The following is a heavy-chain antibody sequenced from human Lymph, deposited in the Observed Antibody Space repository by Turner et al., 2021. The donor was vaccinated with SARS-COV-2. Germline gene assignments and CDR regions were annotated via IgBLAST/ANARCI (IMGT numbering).Heavy chain of an antibody. J-gene: IGHJ6*02. CDR2: MNPDCGNA. D-gene: IGHD3-22*01. Sequence: LLLRSRTQGPQPGSPARLSDTASAGTFRTGAINWVRQAPGQGLEWMGWMNPDCGNAGYAQKFQGRVTMTRDESTSTVYMELSSLRSEDTAVYYCARAEVDSISVSGDSGYYYGMDVWGQGTTVTVSS. CDR3: ARAEVDSISVSGDSGYYYGMDV. CDR1: AGTFRTGA. V-gene: IGHV1-8*02.